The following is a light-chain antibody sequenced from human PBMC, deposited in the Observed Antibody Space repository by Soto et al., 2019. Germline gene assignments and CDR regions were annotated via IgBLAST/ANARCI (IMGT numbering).Light chain of an antibody. CDR2: DAS. V-gene: IGKV3-20*01. J-gene: IGKJ1*01. CDR3: HQYAGSPQT. Sequence: IVLAQSPGTLSLSPGGKAPLSWRASQSLNMRYLAWYQQKPGQAPRLLIYDASDRATGIPDRLSGSGSGTDFTLTISRLEPEDFAVYYCHQYAGSPQTFGQGTKVDIK. CDR1: QSLNMRY.